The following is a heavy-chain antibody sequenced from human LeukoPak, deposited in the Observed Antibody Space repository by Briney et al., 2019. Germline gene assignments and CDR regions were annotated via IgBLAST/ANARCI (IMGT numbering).Heavy chain of an antibody. CDR3: ARDLAGYCSSTSCSNFDY. CDR2: ISSSSSYI. D-gene: IGHD2-2*01. V-gene: IGHV3-21*01. CDR1: GFTFSSYS. Sequence: GGSLRLSCAASGFTFSSYSMNWVRQAPGRGLEWVSSISSSSSYIYYADSVKGRFTISRDNAKNSLYLQMNSLRAEDTAVYYCARDLAGYCSSTSCSNFDYWGQGTLVTVSS. J-gene: IGHJ4*02.